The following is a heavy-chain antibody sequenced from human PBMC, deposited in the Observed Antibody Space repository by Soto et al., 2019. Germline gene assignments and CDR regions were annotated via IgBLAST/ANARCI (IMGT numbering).Heavy chain of an antibody. J-gene: IGHJ4*02. CDR3: AKGYCTGGSCYCTDY. CDR1: GFTFSSYA. CDR2: ISGSGGRT. V-gene: IGHV3-23*01. Sequence: EVHLLESGGGLIQPGGSLRLSCAASGFTFSSYAMSWVRQAPGKGLEWVSGISGSGGRTYYADSVKGRFTISRDNSKKMLYLQVNRLSVEDTAVYYCAKGYCTGGSCYCTDYWGQGTLVTVSS. D-gene: IGHD2-15*01.